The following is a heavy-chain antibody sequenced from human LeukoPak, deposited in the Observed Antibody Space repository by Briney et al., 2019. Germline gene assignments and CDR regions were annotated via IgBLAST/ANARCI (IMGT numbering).Heavy chain of an antibody. Sequence: GGSLRLSCAASGFAFSSYSMNWVRQAPGKGLEWVSYITSSSSAIYYADSVKGRFTISRDNAKNSLYLQMNSLRAEDTAVYYCARHSSSGLYLQSWGQGTLVTVSS. D-gene: IGHD6-19*01. CDR1: GFAFSSYS. V-gene: IGHV3-48*01. CDR2: ITSSSSAI. CDR3: ARHSSSGLYLQS. J-gene: IGHJ4*01.